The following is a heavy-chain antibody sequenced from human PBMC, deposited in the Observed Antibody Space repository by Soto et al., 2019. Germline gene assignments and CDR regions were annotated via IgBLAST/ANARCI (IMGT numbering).Heavy chain of an antibody. D-gene: IGHD2-2*02. CDR2: ISSYSGNT. Sequence: GASVKGLCKTSGYNFPSYGINWVRQAPGQGLEWMGWISSYSGNTKYAQNLQGRVTMTADTSTTTAYMELRSLRSDDTAVYYCARGGACSSTSCYTPKYCYGLDVWG. J-gene: IGHJ6*02. CDR3: ARGGACSSTSCYTPKYCYGLDV. V-gene: IGHV1-18*01. CDR1: GYNFPSYG.